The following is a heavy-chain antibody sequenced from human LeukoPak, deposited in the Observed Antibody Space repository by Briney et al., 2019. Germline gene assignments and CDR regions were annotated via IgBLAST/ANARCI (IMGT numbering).Heavy chain of an antibody. CDR1: GYTFTGYY. J-gene: IGHJ4*02. D-gene: IGHD1-26*01. CDR2: INPNSGGT. V-gene: IGHV1-2*06. Sequence: ASVTVSCMASGYTFTGYYMHWVRPAPGQGLEWMGRINPNSGGTNYAQKFQGRVTMTRDTSISTAYMELSRLRSDDTAVYYCARGEIVGATKLKIMPDYWGQGTLVTVSS. CDR3: ARGEIVGATKLKIMPDY.